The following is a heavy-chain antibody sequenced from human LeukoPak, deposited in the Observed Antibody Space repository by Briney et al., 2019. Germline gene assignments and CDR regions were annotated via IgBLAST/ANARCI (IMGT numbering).Heavy chain of an antibody. CDR1: GFTFSSYW. Sequence: GGSLRLSCVASGFTFSSYWMSWVRQAPGKGLEWVANIKQDGSDKYYVDSVKGRFTISRDNAKNSLYLQMNSLRAEDTAVYYCASGQKLGFWGQGTLGTVSS. CDR2: IKQDGSDK. V-gene: IGHV3-7*01. CDR3: ASGQKLGF. J-gene: IGHJ4*02. D-gene: IGHD6-13*01.